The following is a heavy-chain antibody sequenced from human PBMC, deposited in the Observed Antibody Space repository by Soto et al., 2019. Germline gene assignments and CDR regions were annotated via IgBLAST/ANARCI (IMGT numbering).Heavy chain of an antibody. J-gene: IGHJ5*02. CDR1: GGSFSGYY. CDR2: INHSGRT. V-gene: IGHV4-34*01. D-gene: IGHD6-13*01. Sequence: QVQLQQWGAGLLKPSETLSLTCAVYGGSFSGYYWSWIRQPPGKGLEWIGEINHSGRTNYNPSLKSRVTISVDTSKNQFSLKLSSVTAADTAVYYCASHHSSSWRLNWFDPWGQGTLVTVSS. CDR3: ASHHSSSWRLNWFDP.